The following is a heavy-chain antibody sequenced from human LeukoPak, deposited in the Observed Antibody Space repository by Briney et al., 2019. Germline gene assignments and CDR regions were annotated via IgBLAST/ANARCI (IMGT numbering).Heavy chain of an antibody. V-gene: IGHV4-59*01. CDR2: IYYSGST. CDR3: ARVTTMVRGAPPNWFDP. J-gene: IGHJ5*02. CDR1: VGSFSGYY. D-gene: IGHD3-10*01. Sequence: SETLSLTCAVYVGSFSGYYWSWIRQPPGKGLEWIGYIYYSGSTNYNPSLKSRVTISVDTSKNQFSLKLSSVTAADTAVYYCARVTTMVRGAPPNWFDPWGQGTLVTVSS.